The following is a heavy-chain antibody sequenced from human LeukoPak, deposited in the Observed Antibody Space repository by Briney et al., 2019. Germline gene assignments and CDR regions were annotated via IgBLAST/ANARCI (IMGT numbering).Heavy chain of an antibody. CDR1: SYSMSSGNY. CDR3: ARDLARESYFYYMDV. Sequence: SETLSLTCAVSSYSMSSGNYWGWIRPPPGKGLEWIGNIHHSGRTYYNPSLKSRVTISVDTSKDQFSLKLSSVTAADTAVYYCARDLARESYFYYMDVWGKGTTVTVSS. J-gene: IGHJ6*03. CDR2: IHHSGRT. V-gene: IGHV4-38-2*02.